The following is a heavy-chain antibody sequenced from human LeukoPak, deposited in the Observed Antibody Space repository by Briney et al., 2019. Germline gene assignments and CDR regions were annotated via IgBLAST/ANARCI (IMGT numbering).Heavy chain of an antibody. CDR3: ASTETYYDFWSGYYGSAGAFDI. D-gene: IGHD3-3*01. Sequence: PSETLSLTCAVYGGSFSGYYWSWIRQPPGKGLEWIGEINHSGSTNYNPSHKSRVTISVDTSKNQFSLKLSSVTAADTAVYYCASTETYYDFWSGYYGSAGAFDIWGQGTMVTVSS. CDR2: INHSGST. J-gene: IGHJ3*02. CDR1: GGSFSGYY. V-gene: IGHV4-34*01.